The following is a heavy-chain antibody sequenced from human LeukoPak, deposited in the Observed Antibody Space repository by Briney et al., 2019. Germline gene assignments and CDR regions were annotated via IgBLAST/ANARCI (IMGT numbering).Heavy chain of an antibody. V-gene: IGHV3-21*01. D-gene: IGHD2-15*01. Sequence: GGPLRLSCAASGFTFSSYSMNWVRQAPGKGLEWVSSISSSSSYIYYADSVKGRFTISRDNAKNSLYLQMNSLRAEDTAVYYCASRDQSCSGSRCYPIDYWGQGTLVTVSS. J-gene: IGHJ4*02. CDR1: GFTFSSYS. CDR2: ISSSSSYI. CDR3: ASRDQSCSGSRCYPIDY.